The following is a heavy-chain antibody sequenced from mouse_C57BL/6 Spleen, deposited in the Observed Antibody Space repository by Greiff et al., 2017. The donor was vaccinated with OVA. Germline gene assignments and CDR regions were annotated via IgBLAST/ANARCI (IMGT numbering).Heavy chain of an antibody. CDR3: ARTYYGSSFDY. J-gene: IGHJ2*01. D-gene: IGHD1-1*01. CDR1: GFSLTSYG. V-gene: IGHV2-2*01. Sequence: QVQLKESGPGLVQPSQSLSITCTVSGFSLTSYGVHWVRQSPGKGLEWLGVIWSGGSTDYNAAFISRLSISKDNSKSKVFFKMNSLQADDSAIEDCARTYYGSSFDYWGQGTTLTVSS. CDR2: IWSGGST.